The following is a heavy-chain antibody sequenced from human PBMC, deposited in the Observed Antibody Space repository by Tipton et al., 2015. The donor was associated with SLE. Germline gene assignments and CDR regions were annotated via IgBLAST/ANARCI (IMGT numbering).Heavy chain of an antibody. CDR1: GGSFSGYY. CDR2: INHSGST. D-gene: IGHD3-10*01. J-gene: IGHJ4*02. CDR3: ARGRRISMVRGVMMDY. V-gene: IGHV4-34*01. Sequence: TLSLTCSVYGGSFSGYYWNWIRQPPGKGLEWIGEINHSGSTNYNPSLKSRVTISVVTSKNQFSLKLSSGTAADTAVYYCARGRRISMVRGVMMDYWGQGTLVTVSS.